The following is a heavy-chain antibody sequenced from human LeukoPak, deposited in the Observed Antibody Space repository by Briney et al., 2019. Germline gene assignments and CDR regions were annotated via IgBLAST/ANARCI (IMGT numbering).Heavy chain of an antibody. CDR2: ISGSGGST. V-gene: IGHV3-23*01. CDR3: AKDGTTTITFDY. J-gene: IGHJ4*02. Sequence: GGSLRLSCAASGFTFSSYAMSWVRQAPGKGREWVSVISGSGGSTYYRDSVKGRFTISRDNSKNTLYLQMNGLRAEDTAVYYCAKDGTTTITFDYWGQGTLVTVSS. D-gene: IGHD1-1*01. CDR1: GFTFSSYA.